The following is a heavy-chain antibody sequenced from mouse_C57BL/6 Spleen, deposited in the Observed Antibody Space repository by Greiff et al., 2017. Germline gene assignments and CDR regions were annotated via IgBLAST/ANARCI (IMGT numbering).Heavy chain of an antibody. J-gene: IGHJ3*01. Sequence: EVKVEESGGGLVKPGGSLKLSCAASGFTFSDYGMHWVRQAPEKGLEWVAYISSGSSTIYYADTLKGRFTISRDNAKNTLFLQMTSLRSEDTAMYYCARGPFAYWGQGTLVTVSA. V-gene: IGHV5-17*01. CDR1: GFTFSDYG. CDR3: ARGPFAY. CDR2: ISSGSSTI.